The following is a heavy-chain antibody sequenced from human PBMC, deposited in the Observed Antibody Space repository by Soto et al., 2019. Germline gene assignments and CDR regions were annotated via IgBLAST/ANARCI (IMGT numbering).Heavy chain of an antibody. J-gene: IGHJ4*02. D-gene: IGHD3-22*01. V-gene: IGHV4-31*03. CDR1: GGSISSGGYY. CDR3: ASSGYYLKVIDY. CDR2: IYYSGST. Sequence: PSETLSLTCTVSGGSISSGGYYWSWIRQHPGKGLEWIGYIYYSGSTYYNPSLKSRVTISVDTSKNQFPLKLSSVTAADTAVYYCASSGYYLKVIDYWGQGTLVTVSS.